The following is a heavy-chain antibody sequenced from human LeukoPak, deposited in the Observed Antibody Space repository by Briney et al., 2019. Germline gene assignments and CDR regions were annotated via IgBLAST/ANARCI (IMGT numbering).Heavy chain of an antibody. V-gene: IGHV3-7*01. CDR1: GFTFSNYW. CDR2: IKQDGSEK. D-gene: IGHD3-10*01. Sequence: PGGSLRLSCAASGFTFSNYWMSWVRQAPGKGLEWVANIKQDGSEKYYVDSVKGRFTISRDNAKNSLYLQMNSLRAEDTAVYYCARQISITMVRGVIYYYYYMDVWGKGTTVTVSS. J-gene: IGHJ6*03. CDR3: ARQISITMVRGVIYYYYYMDV.